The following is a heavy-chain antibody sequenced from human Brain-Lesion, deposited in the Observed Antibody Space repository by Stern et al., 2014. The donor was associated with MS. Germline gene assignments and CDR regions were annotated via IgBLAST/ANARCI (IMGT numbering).Heavy chain of an antibody. CDR1: GGSISSSSYY. CDR2: IYYRGST. J-gene: IGHJ4*02. D-gene: IGHD3-10*01. V-gene: IGHV4-39*01. CDR3: AKLWLGELPESPFDY. Sequence: QLQLQESGPGLVKPSETLSLTCTVSGGSISSSSYYWGWIRQPPGKGLEWIGSIYYRGSTYYNPFQKSRVTIPMDPPKTQFSLRLSSVTAADTAVYFCAKLWLGELPESPFDYWGQGTLVTVSS.